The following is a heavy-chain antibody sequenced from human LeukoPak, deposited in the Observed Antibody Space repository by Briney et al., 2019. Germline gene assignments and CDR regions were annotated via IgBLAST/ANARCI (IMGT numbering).Heavy chain of an antibody. V-gene: IGHV4-59*01. Sequence: SEALSLTCSVSGGSLSTYSWRWVRQSPGKRLEWIGYIYYGGTTNYSPSLKSRVTISADTAKNQFSLRLRSVTAADTAIYYCARDTTVASGMQHWGQGTLVTVSS. CDR3: ARDTTVASGMQH. D-gene: IGHD4-23*01. CDR1: GGSLSTYS. CDR2: IYYGGTT. J-gene: IGHJ4*02.